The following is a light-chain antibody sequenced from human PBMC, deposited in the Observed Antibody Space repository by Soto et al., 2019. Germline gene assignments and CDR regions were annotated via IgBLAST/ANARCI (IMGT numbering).Light chain of an antibody. V-gene: IGKV3-15*01. Sequence: EIVMTQSPATLSVSLGERATLSCRASQSVSSNLAWYQQKPGQAPRLLIYGASTRATGVPARFSGSGSGTEFALTISSLRSEDFAVYYCQQYNNWQWTFGQGTKVEIK. J-gene: IGKJ1*01. CDR1: QSVSSN. CDR2: GAS. CDR3: QQYNNWQWT.